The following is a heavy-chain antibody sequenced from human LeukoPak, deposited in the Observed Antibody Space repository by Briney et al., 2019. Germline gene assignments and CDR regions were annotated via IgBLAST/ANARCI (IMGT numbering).Heavy chain of an antibody. CDR1: GFTLSSDS. CDR2: ITIASNTI. Sequence: GGSLRLSCAASGFTLSSDSMNWVRQAPGKGLEWVSYITIASNTIYYADSVRGRFTISRDNAKNSLYLQMNSLRDEDTAVYYCARGRPYYFDYWGQGTPVTVSP. J-gene: IGHJ4*02. CDR3: ARGRPYYFDY. V-gene: IGHV3-48*02.